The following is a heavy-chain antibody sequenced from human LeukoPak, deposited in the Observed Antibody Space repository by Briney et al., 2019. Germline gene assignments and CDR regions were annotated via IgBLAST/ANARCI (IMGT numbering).Heavy chain of an antibody. V-gene: IGHV4-31*03. Sequence: PSQTLSLTCTVSGXSISSGGDYWSWIRQHPGKGLELIRYIYYSGSTYYNPSLKSRVTISVDTSKNQFSLKLSSVTAADTAVYYCAREGDYGDLNDAFDIWGQGTMVTVSS. J-gene: IGHJ3*02. CDR3: AREGDYGDLNDAFDI. CDR2: IYYSGST. CDR1: GXSISSGGDY. D-gene: IGHD4-17*01.